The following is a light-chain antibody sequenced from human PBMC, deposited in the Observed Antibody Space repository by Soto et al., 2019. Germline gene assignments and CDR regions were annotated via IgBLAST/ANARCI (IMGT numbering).Light chain of an antibody. CDR2: GVS. Sequence: QSALTQPASVSGSPGQSITISCAGTSSDIGGSEYAAWYQQHPGKAPKLMIYGVSNRPSGVSNRFSGSKSGNTASLTISGLQAEDEADYFCYSSRSSSTTFYVFGTGTKLTVL. J-gene: IGLJ1*01. CDR1: SSDIGGSEY. V-gene: IGLV2-14*03. CDR3: YSSRSSSTTFYV.